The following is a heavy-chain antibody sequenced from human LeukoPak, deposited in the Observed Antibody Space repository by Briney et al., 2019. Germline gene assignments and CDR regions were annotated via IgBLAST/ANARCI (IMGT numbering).Heavy chain of an antibody. CDR3: ARAFSRDGYSTDY. CDR1: GFTFSSYA. Sequence: GGSLRLSCAASGFTFSSYAMHWVRQAPGKGLEWVAVISYDGSNKYYADSVKGRFTISRDNSKNTLYLQMNSLRAEDTAVYYCARAFSRDGYSTDYWGQGTLVTVPS. D-gene: IGHD5-24*01. J-gene: IGHJ4*02. CDR2: ISYDGSNK. V-gene: IGHV3-30*04.